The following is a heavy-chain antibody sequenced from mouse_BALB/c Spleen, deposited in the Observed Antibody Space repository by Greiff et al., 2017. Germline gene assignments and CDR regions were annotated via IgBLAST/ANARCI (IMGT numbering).Heavy chain of an antibody. CDR3: TRGPDYDAMDY. CDR2: INPSNGGT. CDR1: GYTFTSYY. J-gene: IGHJ4*01. Sequence: VQLQQSGAELVKPGASVKLSCKASGYTFTSYYMYWVKQRPGQGLEWIGEINPSNGGTNFNEKFKSKATLTVDKSSSTAYMQLSSLTSEDSAVYYCTRGPDYDAMDYWGQGTSVTVSS. V-gene: IGHV1S81*02.